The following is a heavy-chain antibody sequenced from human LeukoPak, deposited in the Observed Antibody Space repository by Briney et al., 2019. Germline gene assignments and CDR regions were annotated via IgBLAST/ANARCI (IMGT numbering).Heavy chain of an antibody. CDR2: IYYSGST. Sequence: SETLSLTCTVSGGSISSSSNYWGWIRQLPGKGLEWIGSIYYSGSTYYNPSLKSRVTISVDTSKNQFSLKLSSVTAADTAVYYCARQHDIVVVPAASVWFDPWGQGTLVTVSS. CDR1: GGSISSSSNY. J-gene: IGHJ5*02. D-gene: IGHD2-2*01. V-gene: IGHV4-39*01. CDR3: ARQHDIVVVPAASVWFDP.